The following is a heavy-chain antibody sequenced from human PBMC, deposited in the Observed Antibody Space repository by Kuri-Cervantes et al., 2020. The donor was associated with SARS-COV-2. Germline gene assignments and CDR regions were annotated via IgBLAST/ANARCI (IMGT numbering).Heavy chain of an antibody. CDR3: ARLGVAAAGSYYYYGMDV. V-gene: IGHV3-30*03. D-gene: IGHD6-13*01. J-gene: IGHJ6*02. CDR1: GFTFSSYG. Sequence: GESLKISCAASGFTFSSYGMHWVRQAPGKGLEWVAVISYDGGNKYYADSVKGRFTISRDNSKNTPYLQMNSLRAEDTAVYYCARLGVAAAGSYYYYGMDVWAKGPRSPSP. CDR2: ISYDGGNK.